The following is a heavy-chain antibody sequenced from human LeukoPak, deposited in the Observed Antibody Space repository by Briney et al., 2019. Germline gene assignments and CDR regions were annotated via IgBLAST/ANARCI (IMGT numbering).Heavy chain of an antibody. CDR1: GGSFSGYY. Sequence: SETLSLTCAVYGGSFSGYYWSWIRQPPGKGLEWIGEINHSGSSNYNPSLKSRVTMSIDTSKSQFSLRLTSVTAADTAVYFCARVSDYWGQGTLVTVSS. J-gene: IGHJ4*02. CDR3: ARVSDY. CDR2: INHSGSS. V-gene: IGHV4-34*01.